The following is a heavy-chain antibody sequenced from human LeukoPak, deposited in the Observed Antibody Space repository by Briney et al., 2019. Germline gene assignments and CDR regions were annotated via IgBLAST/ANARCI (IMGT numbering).Heavy chain of an antibody. J-gene: IGHJ4*02. V-gene: IGHV3-23*01. CDR3: AKRGAAGTYFDY. CDR1: GFTFSSYA. Sequence: GGSLRLSCAASGFTFSSYAMSWVRQAPGRGLEWVSTISGSGDSTNYADSVKGWFTISRDNSKNTLYLQMNSLRAEDKAVYYCAKRGAAGTYFDYWGQGTLVTVSS. CDR2: ISGSGDST. D-gene: IGHD6-13*01.